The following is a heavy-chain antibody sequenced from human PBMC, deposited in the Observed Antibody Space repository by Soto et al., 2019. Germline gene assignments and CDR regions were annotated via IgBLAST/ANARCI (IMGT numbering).Heavy chain of an antibody. CDR3: ARDLLNCYDSRGYSSPFDC. V-gene: IGHV1-18*01. Sequence: APVKVSSKASGYTFTSYGISWVRQAPGQGLEWMGWISAYNGNTNYAQKLQGRVTMTTDTSTSTASMELRNLRHDGPAVYYCARDLLNCYDSRGYSSPFDCWRQGSLVAVAS. J-gene: IGHJ4*02. D-gene: IGHD3-22*01. CDR1: GYTFTSYG. CDR2: ISAYNGNT.